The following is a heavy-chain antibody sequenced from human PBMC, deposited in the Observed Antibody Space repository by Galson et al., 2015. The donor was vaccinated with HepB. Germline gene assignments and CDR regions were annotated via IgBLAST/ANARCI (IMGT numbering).Heavy chain of an antibody. V-gene: IGHV1-24*01. CDR2: FDPEDGET. D-gene: IGHD2/OR15-2a*01. J-gene: IGHJ4*02. CDR1: GYTLTELS. Sequence: SVKVSCKVSGYTLTELSMHWVRQAPGKGLEWMGGFDPEDGETIYAQKFQGRVTMTEDTSTDTAYMELSSLRSEDTAVYYCATGLYYLAGFDYWGQGTLVTVSS. CDR3: ATGLYYLAGFDY.